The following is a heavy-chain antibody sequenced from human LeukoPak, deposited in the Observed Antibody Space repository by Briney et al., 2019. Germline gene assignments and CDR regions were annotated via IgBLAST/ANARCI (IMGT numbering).Heavy chain of an antibody. Sequence: PSETLSLTCAVSGGSISSGGYSWSWIRQPPGKGLEWIGYIYHSGSTYYNPSLKSRVTISVDRSKNQFSLKLSSVTAADTAVYYCARGHSKGYYFDYWGQGTLVTVSS. CDR2: IYHSGST. V-gene: IGHV4-30-2*01. CDR1: GGSISSGGYS. CDR3: ARGHSKGYYFDY. J-gene: IGHJ4*02.